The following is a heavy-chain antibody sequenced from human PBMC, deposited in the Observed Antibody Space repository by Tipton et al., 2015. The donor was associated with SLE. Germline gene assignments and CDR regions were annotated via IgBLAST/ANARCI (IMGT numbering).Heavy chain of an antibody. Sequence: TLSLTCSVSGHSISSGDYFWSWVRRPAGKGLEWIGSVYFVGNTYYNPSLTSRVSISVDTSKNQFSLKLTSVTTAGTAFYYCARDVGAPPLDAFDIWGQGTVVTVSS. D-gene: IGHD1-26*01. V-gene: IGHV4-39*07. CDR1: GHSISSGDYF. CDR2: VYFVGNT. J-gene: IGHJ3*02. CDR3: ARDVGAPPLDAFDI.